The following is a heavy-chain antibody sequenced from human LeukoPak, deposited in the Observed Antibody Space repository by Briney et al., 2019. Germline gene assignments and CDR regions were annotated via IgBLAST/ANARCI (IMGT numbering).Heavy chain of an antibody. Sequence: GGSLRLSCAASGFTFSSYWMSWVRQAPGKGLEWVSAISRGGDNTYYADSVKGRFTISRDDSKSTLYMQMNSLRAEDTAVYYCAKRNYYGSGSYPDYWGQGTLVTVSP. D-gene: IGHD3-10*01. CDR3: AKRNYYGSGSYPDY. CDR2: ISRGGDNT. J-gene: IGHJ4*02. V-gene: IGHV3-23*01. CDR1: GFTFSSYW.